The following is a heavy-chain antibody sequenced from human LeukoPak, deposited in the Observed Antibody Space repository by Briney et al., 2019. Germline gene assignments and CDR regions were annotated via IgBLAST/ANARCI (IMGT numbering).Heavy chain of an antibody. J-gene: IGHJ4*02. CDR3: AREWGYSGYDFFDY. CDR1: GYTFTGYY. V-gene: IGHV1-2*02. CDR2: INPNSGGT. Sequence: GASVKVSCKASGYTFTGYYMHWVRQAPGQGLEWMGWINPNSGGTNYAQKFQGRVTMTRDTSISTAYMELSRLRSDDTAVYYCAREWGYSGYDFFDYWGQGTLVTVSS. D-gene: IGHD5-12*01.